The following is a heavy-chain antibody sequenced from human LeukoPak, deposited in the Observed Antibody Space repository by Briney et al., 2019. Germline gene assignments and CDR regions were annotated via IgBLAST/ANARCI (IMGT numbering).Heavy chain of an antibody. D-gene: IGHD3-10*01. V-gene: IGHV3-30*18. Sequence: GGSLRLSCAASGFTFSSYCMHWVRQAPGKGLEWVAVISYDGSNKYYADSVKGRFTISRDNSKNTLYLQMNSLRPEDTAVYYCAKEGDYYGSGSYRDGFDIWGQGTRATVSS. CDR2: ISYDGSNK. CDR3: AKEGDYYGSGSYRDGFDI. CDR1: GFTFSSYC. J-gene: IGHJ3*02.